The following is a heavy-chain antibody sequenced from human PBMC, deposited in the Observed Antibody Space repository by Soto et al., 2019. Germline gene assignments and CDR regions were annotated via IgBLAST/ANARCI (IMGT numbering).Heavy chain of an antibody. CDR3: ARLGPAYCGGDCPPIDY. V-gene: IGHV4-39*01. D-gene: IGHD2-21*02. CDR2: IYYSGST. J-gene: IGHJ4*02. Sequence: QLQLQESGPGLVKPSETLSLTCTVSGGSISSSSYYWGWIRQPPGKGLEWIGSIYYSGSTYYNPSLKSRVTISVDTSKNQFSLKLSSVTAADTAVYYCARLGPAYCGGDCPPIDYWGQGTLVTVSS. CDR1: GGSISSSSYY.